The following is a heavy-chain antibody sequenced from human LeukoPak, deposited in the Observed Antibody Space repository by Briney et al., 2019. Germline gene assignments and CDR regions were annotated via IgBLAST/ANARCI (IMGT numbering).Heavy chain of an antibody. CDR3: ARVYHVYGDYGAYDY. CDR2: ISSSGSTI. J-gene: IGHJ4*02. V-gene: IGHV3-48*03. CDR1: GFTFSSYE. D-gene: IGHD4-17*01. Sequence: PGGSLRLSCAASGFTFSSYEMNWVRQAPGKGLEWVSYISSSGSTIYYADSVKGRFTISRDNAKNSLYLQMNSLRAEDTAVYYCARVYHVYGDYGAYDYWGQGTLVTVSS.